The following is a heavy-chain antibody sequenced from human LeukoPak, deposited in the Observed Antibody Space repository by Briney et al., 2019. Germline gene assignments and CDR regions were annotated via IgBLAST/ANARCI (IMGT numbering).Heavy chain of an antibody. Sequence: GQSLRLSCTPSGFTFGDYAMSWFRRAPGKGLEWVGFIRSKTYGGTTEYATSVKGRFTISRDDSKNIAYLHMNSLQTEDTAVYYCALCGGDCYNPPYSFDYWGQGTLVTVSS. CDR2: IRSKTYGGTT. D-gene: IGHD2-21*01. CDR3: ALCGGDCYNPPYSFDY. V-gene: IGHV3-49*03. J-gene: IGHJ4*02. CDR1: GFTFGDYA.